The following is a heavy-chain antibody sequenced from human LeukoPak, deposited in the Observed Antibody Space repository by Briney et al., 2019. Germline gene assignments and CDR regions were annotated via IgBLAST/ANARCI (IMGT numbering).Heavy chain of an antibody. J-gene: IGHJ6*03. CDR3: ASYEVGSGSYYWGYYYYYMDV. CDR2: IYTSGCT. V-gene: IGHV4-4*09. CDR1: GGSISSYY. Sequence: SETLSLTCTVPGGSISSYYWSWIRQPPGKGLEWIGYIYTSGCTNYNPSLKSRVTISVDTSKNQFSLKLSSVTAADTAVYYCASYEVGSGSYYWGYYYYYMDVWGKGTTVTVSS. D-gene: IGHD1-26*01.